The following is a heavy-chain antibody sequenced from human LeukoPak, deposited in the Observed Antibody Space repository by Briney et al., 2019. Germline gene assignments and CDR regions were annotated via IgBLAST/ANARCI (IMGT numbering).Heavy chain of an antibody. V-gene: IGHV3-53*01. D-gene: IGHD6-13*01. CDR2: IYSGGST. J-gene: IGHJ4*02. Sequence: GGSLRLSCAASGFTVSSNYMSWVRQAPGKGLEWVSVIYSGGSTYYADSVKGRFTISRDNSKNTLYLQMNSLRAEDTAVYYCARVGDRFGSFWYGGFDYWGQGTLVTVSS. CDR3: ARVGDRFGSFWYGGFDY. CDR1: GFTVSSNY.